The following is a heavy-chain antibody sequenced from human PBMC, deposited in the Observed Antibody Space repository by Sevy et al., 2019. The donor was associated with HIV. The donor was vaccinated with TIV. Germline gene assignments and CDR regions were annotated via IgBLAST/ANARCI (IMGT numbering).Heavy chain of an antibody. J-gene: IGHJ3*02. CDR3: ARDLGRITMIVVVISAFDI. Sequence: ASVKVSCKASGYTFTGYGISWVRQAPGQGLEWMGWISAYNGNTNYAQKLQGRVTMTTDTSTSTAYMELRSLRSDDTAVYYCARDLGRITMIVVVISAFDIWGQGTMVTVSS. V-gene: IGHV1-18*01. D-gene: IGHD3-22*01. CDR2: ISAYNGNT. CDR1: GYTFTGYG.